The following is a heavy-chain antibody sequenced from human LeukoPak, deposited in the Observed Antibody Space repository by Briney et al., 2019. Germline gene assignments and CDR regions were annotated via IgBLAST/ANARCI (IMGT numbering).Heavy chain of an antibody. CDR2: INSDGSST. D-gene: IGHD6-19*01. J-gene: IGHJ4*02. V-gene: IGHV3-74*01. CDR3: ARAVAGTPHNRYYFDY. Sequence: PGGSLRLSCAASGFTFSSYWMHWVRHAPGKGLVWVSRINSDGSSTSYADSVKGRFTISRDNAKNTLYLQMNSLRAEDTAVYYCARAVAGTPHNRYYFDYWGQGTLVTVSS. CDR1: GFTFSSYW.